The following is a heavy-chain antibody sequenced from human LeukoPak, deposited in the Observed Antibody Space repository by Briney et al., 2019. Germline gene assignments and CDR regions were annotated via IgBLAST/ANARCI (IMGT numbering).Heavy chain of an antibody. CDR1: GGSISSSSYY. CDR2: IYTSGST. J-gene: IGHJ5*02. Sequence: ASETLSLTCTVSGGSISSSSYYWGWIRQPPGKGLEWIGSIYTSGSTNYNPSLKSRVTISVDTSKNQFSLKLSSVTAADTAVYYCARLRYGSGTSLRWFDPWGQGTLVTVSS. CDR3: ARLRYGSGTSLRWFDP. D-gene: IGHD3-10*01. V-gene: IGHV4-39*01.